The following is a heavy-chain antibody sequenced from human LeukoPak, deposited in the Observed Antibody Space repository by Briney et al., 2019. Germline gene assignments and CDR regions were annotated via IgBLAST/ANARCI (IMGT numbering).Heavy chain of an antibody. CDR2: IYHSGST. V-gene: IGHV4-30-2*01. D-gene: IGHD4-11*01. J-gene: IGHJ4*02. CDR1: GGSISSGGYS. CDR3: ARVGDYNDLVY. Sequence: SETLSLTCAVSGGSISSGGYSWSWIRQPPGKGLEWIGYIYHSGSTYYNPSLKSRVTISADRSKNQFSLKLSSVTDADTAVYYCARVGDYNDLVYWGQGTLVTVSS.